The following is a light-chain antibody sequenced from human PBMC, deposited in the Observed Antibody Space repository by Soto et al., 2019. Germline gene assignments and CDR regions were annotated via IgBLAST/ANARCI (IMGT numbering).Light chain of an antibody. CDR3: QQYGNFPYT. J-gene: IGKJ2*01. CDR1: RDIKNY. CDR2: DAS. V-gene: IGKV1-33*01. Sequence: DIQMTQSPSSLSASLGDRVTITCQASRDIKNYLNLFQQKPGKAPKLLIYDASKLEAGVPSRFSGSGSGTDFTFTISSLQPEDIATYYCQQYGNFPYTFGQGTKLEIK.